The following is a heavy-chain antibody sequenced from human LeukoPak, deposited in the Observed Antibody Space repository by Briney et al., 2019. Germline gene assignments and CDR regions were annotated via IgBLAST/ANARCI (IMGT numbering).Heavy chain of an antibody. CDR3: AREGYSSSLNDY. CDR1: GFTFNSYA. D-gene: IGHD6-13*01. V-gene: IGHV3-30-3*01. J-gene: IGHJ4*02. Sequence: GGSLRLSCAASGFTFNSYAMHWVRQAPGKGLEWVAVISYDGSNKYYADSVKGRFTISRDNSKNTLYLQMNSLRAEDTAVYYCAREGYSSSLNDYWGQGTLVTVSS. CDR2: ISYDGSNK.